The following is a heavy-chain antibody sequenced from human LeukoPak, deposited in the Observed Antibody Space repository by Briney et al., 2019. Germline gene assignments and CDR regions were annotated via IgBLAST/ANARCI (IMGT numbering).Heavy chain of an antibody. CDR1: GYTFTSYD. V-gene: IGHV1-8*01. Sequence: ASVKVSCKASGYTFTSYDINWVRQATGQGLEWMGWMNPNSGNTGYAQKFQGRVTMTRDTSISTAYMELSRLRSDDTAVYYCARDSIAVAPIDYWGQGTLVTVSS. CDR3: ARDSIAVAPIDY. J-gene: IGHJ4*02. CDR2: MNPNSGNT. D-gene: IGHD6-19*01.